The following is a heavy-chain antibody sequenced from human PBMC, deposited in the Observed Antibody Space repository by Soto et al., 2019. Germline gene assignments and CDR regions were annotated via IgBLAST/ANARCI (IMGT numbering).Heavy chain of an antibody. CDR2: IYYSGST. J-gene: IGHJ6*02. D-gene: IGHD6-13*01. CDR3: ARVPLGLYSSRGYYYGMDV. V-gene: IGHV4-30-4*01. CDR1: GGSISSGDYY. Sequence: PSETLSLTCTVSGGSISSGDYYWSWIRQPPGKGLEWIGYIYYSGSTYYNPSLKSRVTISVDTSKNQFSLTLSSVTAADTAVYYCARVPLGLYSSRGYYYGMDVWGQGTTVTVSS.